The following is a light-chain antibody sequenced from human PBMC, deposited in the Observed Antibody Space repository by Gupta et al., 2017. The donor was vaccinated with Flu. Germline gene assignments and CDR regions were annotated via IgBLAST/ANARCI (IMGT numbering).Light chain of an antibody. J-gene: IGLJ3*02. Sequence: SVSLACPGTPSDVGHYMEDARYQHPPHNAHTLIVSYVNQRASGVPDRFSASKSGNTASLTISVLQSDEEADYYCFADAGANDWVFGGGTTLTVL. CDR2: YVN. CDR3: FADAGANDWV. CDR1: PSDVGHYME. V-gene: IGLV2-11*01.